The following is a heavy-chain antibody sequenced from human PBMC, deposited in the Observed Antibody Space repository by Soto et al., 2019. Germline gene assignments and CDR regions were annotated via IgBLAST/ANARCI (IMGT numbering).Heavy chain of an antibody. J-gene: IGHJ5*02. D-gene: IGHD4-17*01. CDR2: ISSSGTTT. CDR3: VYGDHRAFGDDL. V-gene: IGHV3-21*01. Sequence: EVQLVESGGGLVKPGESLRLSCAASGFTFSTYTMNWVRQAPGKGLDWVSSISSSGTTTHYVDSVKRRFTISRDNARDSLYLQMNSLRAEDTAVYYCVYGDHRAFGDDLWGQGTLVTVSS. CDR1: GFTFSTYT.